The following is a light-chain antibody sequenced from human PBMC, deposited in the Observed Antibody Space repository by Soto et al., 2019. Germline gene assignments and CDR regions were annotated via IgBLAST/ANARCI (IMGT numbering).Light chain of an antibody. V-gene: IGLV1-44*01. CDR1: TSNIGSNT. Sequence: QSVLTQPPSASGTPGQRVTISCSGSTSNIGSNTVNWYQHLPGTAPKLLIYSNNQRPSGVPDRFSGSKSGTSASLAISGLESEDQALYYCAAWDDSLNGLVFGGGTKLT. CDR2: SNN. CDR3: AAWDDSLNGLV. J-gene: IGLJ2*01.